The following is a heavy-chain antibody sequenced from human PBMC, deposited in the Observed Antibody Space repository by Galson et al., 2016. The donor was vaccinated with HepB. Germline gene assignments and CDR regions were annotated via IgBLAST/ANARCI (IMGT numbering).Heavy chain of an antibody. V-gene: IGHV3-23*01. D-gene: IGHD3-10*01. CDR3: ANYLGYGSGRPGYFHS. Sequence: SLRLPCAASGFTFSSDAMSWVRQAPGKGLEWVSVISAASNTYYTDSVKGRFTIARDNSKTTLYLEMNSLRVEDTAVYFCANYLGYGSGRPGYFHSWGQGNLVTVSP. CDR1: GFTFSSDA. J-gene: IGHJ4*02. CDR2: ISAASNT.